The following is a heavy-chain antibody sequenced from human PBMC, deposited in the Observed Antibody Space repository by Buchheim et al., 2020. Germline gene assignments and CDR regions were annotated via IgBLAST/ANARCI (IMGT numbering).Heavy chain of an antibody. V-gene: IGHV3-30*04. CDR3: ARDKGRYYFDY. Sequence: QVQLVESGGGVVQPGRSLRLSYAVSGFTFRSYAMHWVRQAPGKGLEWVAVVSYDGSNTYHADSAKGRFTISRDNSKNTLYLQMNSLRGEDTAVYYCARDKGRYYFDYWGQGTL. J-gene: IGHJ4*02. CDR2: VSYDGSNT. CDR1: GFTFRSYA. D-gene: IGHD1-26*01.